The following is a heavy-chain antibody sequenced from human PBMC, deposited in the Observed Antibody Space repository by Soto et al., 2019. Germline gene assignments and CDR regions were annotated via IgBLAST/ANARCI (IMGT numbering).Heavy chain of an antibody. Sequence: SETLSLTCAVSGGSFTSNNWWTWVRQPPGQGLEWIGEIYRTGSTNYNPSLKSRVTISLGKSENQFSLKVTALTAADTAVYYCASRDPGTSVDYWGQGTLVTVSS. V-gene: IGHV4-4*02. CDR2: IYRTGST. CDR3: ASRDPGTSVDY. D-gene: IGHD1-7*01. CDR1: GGSFTSNNW. J-gene: IGHJ4*02.